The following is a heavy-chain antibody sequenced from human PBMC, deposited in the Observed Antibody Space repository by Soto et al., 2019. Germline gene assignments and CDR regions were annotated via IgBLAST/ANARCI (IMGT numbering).Heavy chain of an antibody. CDR2: ISYDGSNK. CDR1: GFTFSSYG. Sequence: ESGGGVVQPGRSLRLSCAASGFTFSSYGMHWVRQAPGKGPEWVAVISYDGSNKYYADSVKGRFTISRDNSKNTLYLQMNRLRAEDTAVYYCARERSTVTYDTRVSYFDYWGQGTLVTVSS. J-gene: IGHJ4*02. CDR3: ARERSTVTYDTRVSYFDY. V-gene: IGHV3-30*03. D-gene: IGHD4-17*01.